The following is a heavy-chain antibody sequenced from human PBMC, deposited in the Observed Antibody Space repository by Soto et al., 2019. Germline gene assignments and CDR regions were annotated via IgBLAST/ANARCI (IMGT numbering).Heavy chain of an antibody. D-gene: IGHD6-13*01. CDR1: GYTFTGYY. CDR3: ARGGRIAAAGTYYYGMDV. CDR2: INPNSGGT. Sequence: ASVKVSCKASGYTFTGYYMHWVRQAPGQGLEWMGWINPNSGGTNYAQKFQGWVTMTRDTSISTAYMELSRLRSDDTAVYYCARGGRIAAAGTYYYGMDVWGQGTTVTAP. V-gene: IGHV1-2*04. J-gene: IGHJ6*02.